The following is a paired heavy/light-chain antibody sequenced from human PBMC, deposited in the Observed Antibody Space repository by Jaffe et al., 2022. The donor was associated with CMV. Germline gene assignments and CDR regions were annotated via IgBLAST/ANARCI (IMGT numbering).Light chain of an antibody. V-gene: IGKV1-5*03. CDR3: QQYNTYPHT. J-gene: IGKJ2*01. CDR1: QSISSW. Sequence: DIQMTQSPSTLSASVGDRVTITCRASQSISSWLAWYQQKPGKAPKLLIYKASSLESGVPSRVSGSGSGTEFTLTISSLQPDDFATFYCQQYNTYPHTFGQGTKLEIK. CDR2: KAS.
Heavy chain of an antibody. D-gene: IGHD1-26*01. CDR3: AKRRGGSLDYFYHMDV. CDR2: ISDSGGTT. J-gene: IGHJ6*03. Sequence: EVQLVESGGGLVQPGGSLRLSCAASGFTFYNYAMSWVRQAPGKGLEWVSSISDSGGTTYYADSVRGRFTISRDNSKSSLYLQMIGLRVEDTAMYYCAKRRGGSLDYFYHMDVWGKGTTVTVSS. V-gene: IGHV3-23*04. CDR1: GFTFYNYA.